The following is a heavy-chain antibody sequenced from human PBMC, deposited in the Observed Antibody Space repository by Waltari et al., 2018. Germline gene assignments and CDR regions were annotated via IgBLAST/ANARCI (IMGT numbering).Heavy chain of an antibody. CDR3: AKSSSGYYYDYYWYFDL. Sequence: EVQLLESGGGLVQPGGSLRLSCAASGFTFSSYAMSWVRQAPGKGLEWVSAISGSGGSTYYADSVKGRFTISRDNSKNTLYLQMNSLRAEDTAVYYCAKSSSGYYYDYYWYFDLWGRGTLVTVSS. J-gene: IGHJ2*01. CDR2: ISGSGGST. CDR1: GFTFSSYA. V-gene: IGHV3-23*01. D-gene: IGHD3-22*01.